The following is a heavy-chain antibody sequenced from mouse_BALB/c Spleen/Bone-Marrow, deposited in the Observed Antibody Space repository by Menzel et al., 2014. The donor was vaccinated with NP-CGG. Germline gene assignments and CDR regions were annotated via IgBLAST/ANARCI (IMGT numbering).Heavy chain of an antibody. CDR2: IRNKANGYTT. CDR3: ARDGYFYGSRWCAY. V-gene: IGHV7-3*02. D-gene: IGHD1-1*01. Sequence: EVQGVESGGGLVQPGGSLRLSCATSGFTFTDYYMSWVRQPPGKALEWLGFIRNKANGYTTEYSASVKGRFTISRDNSQSILYLQMNTLRAEDSVAYYCARDGYFYGSRWCAYWGQGTLFTVSA. CDR1: GFTFTDYY. J-gene: IGHJ3*01.